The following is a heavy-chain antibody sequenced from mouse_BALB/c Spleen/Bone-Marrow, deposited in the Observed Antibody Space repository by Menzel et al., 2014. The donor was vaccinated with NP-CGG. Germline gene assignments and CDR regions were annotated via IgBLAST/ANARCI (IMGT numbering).Heavy chain of an antibody. V-gene: IGHV2-9*02. CDR1: GFSLTSYG. CDR2: ICAGGST. Sequence: VKVVDSGPGLVAPSQSLSITCTVSGFSLTSYGVHWVRQPPGKGLEWLGVICAGGSTNYNSALMSRLSISKDNSKSQVFLKMNSLQTDDTAMYYCARDRGRLRAMDYWGQGTSVTVSS. J-gene: IGHJ4*01. D-gene: IGHD1-2*01. CDR3: ARDRGRLRAMDY.